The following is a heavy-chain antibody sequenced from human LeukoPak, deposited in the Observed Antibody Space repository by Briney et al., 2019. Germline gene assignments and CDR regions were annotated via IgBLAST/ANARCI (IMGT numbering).Heavy chain of an antibody. D-gene: IGHD3-10*01. CDR3: ARGFGHP. J-gene: IGHJ5*02. V-gene: IGHV4-4*07. Sequence: PSETLSLTCTVSGGSISGYYWSWFRQPAGKGVEWIGRVYTSGATNYNPSLKSRVTMSIDTSKNQFSLKLTSVTAADTAVYYCARGFGHPWGQGTLVTVSS. CDR2: VYTSGAT. CDR1: GGSISGYY.